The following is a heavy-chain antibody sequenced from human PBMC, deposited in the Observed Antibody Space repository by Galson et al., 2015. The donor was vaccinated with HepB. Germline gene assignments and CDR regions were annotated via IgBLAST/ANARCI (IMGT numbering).Heavy chain of an antibody. D-gene: IGHD3-3*01. CDR2: IFSSDEK. Sequence: PALVKPTQTLTLTCTVSGFSLSNGRMGVSWIRQPPGKALEWLAHIFSSDEKSYSTSLKSRLTISKDTSKSQVVLPMTNMDPVDTATYYCARVIESKIFGVIIKPHSMDVWGKGTTVTVSS. CDR3: ARVIESKIFGVIIKPHSMDV. CDR1: GFSLSNGRMG. V-gene: IGHV2-26*01. J-gene: IGHJ6*03.